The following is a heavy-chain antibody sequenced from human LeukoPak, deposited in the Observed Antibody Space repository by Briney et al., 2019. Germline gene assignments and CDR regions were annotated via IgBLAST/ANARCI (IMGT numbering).Heavy chain of an antibody. CDR3: VKDRPCETCMPMDA. V-gene: IGHV3-23*01. CDR1: GFRFTDNS. J-gene: IGHJ6*02. CDR2: LGRSGEYK. D-gene: IGHD2-2*01. Sequence: GGSLRLSCAASGFRFTDNSMSWVRQAPGKGLEWVAGLGRSGEYKYYADSVKGRFTIFRDNSKDTVSLQMNSLRAEDSAIYFCVKDRPCETCMPMDAWGQGTTVTVSS.